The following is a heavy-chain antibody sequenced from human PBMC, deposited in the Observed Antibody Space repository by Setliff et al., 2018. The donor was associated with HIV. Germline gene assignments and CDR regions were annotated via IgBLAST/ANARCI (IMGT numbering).Heavy chain of an antibody. Sequence: LRLSCVASGFSLSNYGMHWVRQAPGKGLEWVAVMLYDGSDRKYADSVKGRFTISRDNSKKTLYLQMDSLRPEDTAVYYCAKARSEYQLMPWYYYMDVWGQGTTVTVS. CDR3: AKARSEYQLMPWYYYMDV. D-gene: IGHD2-2*01. CDR1: GFSLSNYG. V-gene: IGHV3-30*18. J-gene: IGHJ6*03. CDR2: MLYDGSDR.